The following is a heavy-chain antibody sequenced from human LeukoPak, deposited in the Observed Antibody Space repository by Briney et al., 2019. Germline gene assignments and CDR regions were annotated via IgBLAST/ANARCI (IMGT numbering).Heavy chain of an antibody. D-gene: IGHD6-19*01. V-gene: IGHV3-23*01. CDR2: ISGSGGST. J-gene: IGHJ4*02. CDR3: AKDAHFWVAVAAPR. Sequence: SGGSLRLSCAASGFTLSSYAMSWVRQAPGKGLEWVSAISGSGGSTYYADSVKGRFTISRDNSKNTLYLQMNSLRAEDTAVYYCAKDAHFWVAVAAPRWGQGTPVTVSS. CDR1: GFTLSSYA.